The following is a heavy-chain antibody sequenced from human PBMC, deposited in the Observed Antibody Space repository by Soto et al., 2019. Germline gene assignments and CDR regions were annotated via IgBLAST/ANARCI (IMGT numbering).Heavy chain of an antibody. CDR1: GFTFSSYA. CDR3: AKDAEYYYDSNGIIGGVYYFDY. CDR2: ISGSGGRT. V-gene: IGHV3-23*01. Sequence: GGSLRLSCAASGFTFSSYAMSWVRQGPGKGLEWVSTISGSGGRTYYADSVKGRFTISRDNSKNTLYLQMNSLRAEDTAVYYCAKDAEYYYDSNGIIGGVYYFDYWGQGTLVTVSS. D-gene: IGHD3-22*01. J-gene: IGHJ4*02.